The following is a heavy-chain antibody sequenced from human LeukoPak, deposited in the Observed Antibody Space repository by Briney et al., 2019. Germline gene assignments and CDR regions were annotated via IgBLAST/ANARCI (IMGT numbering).Heavy chain of an antibody. J-gene: IGHJ6*03. CDR1: GYTFTGYH. D-gene: IGHD4/OR15-4a*01. CDR3: AVNYVYGDHAHRNPGAYYYMDV. CDR2: INLNSGGT. V-gene: IGHV1-2*02. Sequence: ASVKVSCKASGYTFTGYHMHWVRQPPGQGLEWMGLINLNSGGTNYAQKFQGRVTMTRDTSISTAYMELSWLRSDDTAVYYCAVNYVYGDHAHRNPGAYYYMDVWGKGTTVTVSS.